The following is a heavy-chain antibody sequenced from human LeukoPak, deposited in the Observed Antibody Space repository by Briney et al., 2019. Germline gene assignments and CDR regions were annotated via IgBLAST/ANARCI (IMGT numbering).Heavy chain of an antibody. J-gene: IGHJ4*01. CDR1: GGSVSTYY. CDR3: AKGPYTNFFDS. Sequence: KPSETLSLTCTVSGGSVSTYYWSWIRQPAGKGLEWIGRIYISGGTNYNPSLESRVTVSLDTSKNQFSLKLHSVTAADTAVYYCAKGPYTNFFDSWGHGTLVTVSS. V-gene: IGHV4-4*07. D-gene: IGHD4-11*01. CDR2: IYISGGT.